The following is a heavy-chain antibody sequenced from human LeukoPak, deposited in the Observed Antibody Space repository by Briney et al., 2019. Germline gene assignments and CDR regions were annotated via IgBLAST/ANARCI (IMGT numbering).Heavy chain of an antibody. CDR1: GFTFSSYS. J-gene: IGHJ3*02. V-gene: IGHV3-21*01. CDR2: IRSSSSKI. D-gene: IGHD3-16*01. CDR3: ARNVGAFDI. Sequence: PGGSLRLSCAASGFTFSSYSMNWVGQAQGKGREWVSSIRSSSSKIYYADSVKGRFTISRDNAKNSLYLQMSSLRAEDTAVYYCARNVGAFDIWGQGTMVTVSS.